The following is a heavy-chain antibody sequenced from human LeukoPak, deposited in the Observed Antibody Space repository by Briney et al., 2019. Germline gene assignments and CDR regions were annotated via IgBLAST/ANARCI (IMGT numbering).Heavy chain of an antibody. CDR1: GFTFSSYG. V-gene: IGHV3-30*18. CDR3: AKDSAASIDY. Sequence: GGSLRLSCAASGFTFSSYGMHWVRQAPGKGLEWMAVISYDGSNKYYADSVKGRFTISRDNSKNTLYLQMNSLRAEDTAVYYCAKDSAASIDYWGQGTLVTVSS. CDR2: ISYDGSNK. D-gene: IGHD6-25*01. J-gene: IGHJ4*02.